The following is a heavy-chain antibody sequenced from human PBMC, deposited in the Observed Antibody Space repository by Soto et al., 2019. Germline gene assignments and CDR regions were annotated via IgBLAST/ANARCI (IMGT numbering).Heavy chain of an antibody. Sequence: GGSLRLSCSFSGFTSGDYGLSWVRQAPGKGLGWDGFTTSPAYGGTTEYAASVKGRFIISREDSKRVAYLPMNSLPTEDSAIYDCSRDGDYSGLDVGGRGTTVTVSS. CDR1: GFTSGDYG. CDR2: TTSPAYGGTT. J-gene: IGHJ6*01. D-gene: IGHD3-3*01. CDR3: SRDGDYSGLDV. V-gene: IGHV3-49*04.